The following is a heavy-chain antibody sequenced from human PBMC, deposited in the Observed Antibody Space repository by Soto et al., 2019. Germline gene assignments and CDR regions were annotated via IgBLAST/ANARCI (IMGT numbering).Heavy chain of an antibody. CDR2: IYYSGST. Sequence: TVFYGNIRDLDWRWIRQPPGKALEWIGYIYYSGSTNYNPSLKSRVTISVDTSKNQFSLKLSSVTAADTAVDYCARRYGDCFDYWGQGTLVIVSS. CDR3: ARRYGDCFDY. J-gene: IGHJ4*02. D-gene: IGHD4-17*01. V-gene: IGHV4-59*08. CDR1: YGNIRDLD.